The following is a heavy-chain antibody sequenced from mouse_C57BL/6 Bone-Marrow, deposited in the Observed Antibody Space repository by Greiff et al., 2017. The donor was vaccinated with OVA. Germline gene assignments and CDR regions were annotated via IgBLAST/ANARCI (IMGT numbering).Heavy chain of an antibody. CDR1: GFNIKDYY. D-gene: IGHD1-1*01. V-gene: IGHV14-1*01. CDR2: IDPADGDT. CDR3: TTRVITTVVATDY. J-gene: IGHJ2*01. Sequence: VQLQQSGAELVRPGASVKLSCTASGFNIKDYYMHWVKQRPEQGLEWIGRIDPADGDTEYAPKFQGKATMTADTSSNTAYLQLSSLTSEDTAVYYCTTRVITTVVATDYWGQGTTLTVSS.